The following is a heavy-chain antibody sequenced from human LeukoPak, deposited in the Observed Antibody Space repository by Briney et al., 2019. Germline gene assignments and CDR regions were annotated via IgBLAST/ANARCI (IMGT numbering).Heavy chain of an antibody. CDR3: ARGRAQMTITYYYYMDV. Sequence: ASVKVSCKASGGTFSSYAISWVRQAPGQGLEWMGWMNPNSGNTGYAQKFQGRVTMTRNTSISTAYMELSSLRSEDTAVYYCARGRAQMTITYYYYMDVWGKGTTVTISS. CDR2: MNPNSGNT. CDR1: GGTFSSYA. J-gene: IGHJ6*03. V-gene: IGHV1-8*02. D-gene: IGHD4/OR15-4a*01.